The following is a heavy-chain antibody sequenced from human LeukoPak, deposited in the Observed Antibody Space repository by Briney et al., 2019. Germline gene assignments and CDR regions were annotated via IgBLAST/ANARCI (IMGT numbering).Heavy chain of an antibody. CDR1: GFAFGSYA. V-gene: IGHV3-48*03. Sequence: PGGSLILSCAASGFAFGSYAMHWVRQAPGKGLEWVSYISSSGTTIYYADSVKGRFTISRDNAKNSLYLQMNSLRAEDTAVYYCARELAYYFDYWGQGTLVTVSS. CDR2: ISSSGTTI. CDR3: ARELAYYFDY. J-gene: IGHJ4*02. D-gene: IGHD1-1*01.